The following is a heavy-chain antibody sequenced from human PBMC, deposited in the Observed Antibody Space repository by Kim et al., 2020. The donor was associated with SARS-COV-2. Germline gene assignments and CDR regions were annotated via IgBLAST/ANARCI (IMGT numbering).Heavy chain of an antibody. J-gene: IGHJ6*02. CDR3: ARDPYSSSFVFYGLDV. V-gene: IGHV3-23*01. D-gene: IGHD5-12*01. CDR2: VSGSGSTT. Sequence: GGSLRLSCATSGFTFTSSAMSWVRQAPGKGLEWVSLVSGSGSTTYYADSVKGRFTISRDNSNNVFHLQMNSLRAEDTATYYCARDPYSSSFVFYGLDVWGQGTTVTVSS. CDR1: GFTFTSSA.